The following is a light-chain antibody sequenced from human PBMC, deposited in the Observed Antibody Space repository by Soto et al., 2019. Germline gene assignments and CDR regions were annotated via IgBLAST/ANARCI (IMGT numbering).Light chain of an antibody. J-gene: IGKJ1*01. V-gene: IGKV1-39*01. CDR1: QSIHSY. CDR2: AAS. Sequence: DIQMTQSPSSLSASVGDRVTITCRASQSIHSYLNWYQQKAGKAPKLLIYAASSLQSGVPSRFSGSGFGTDFNLTISSLQPEDFATYYCQQSYSTPRTFGQGTKVEIK. CDR3: QQSYSTPRT.